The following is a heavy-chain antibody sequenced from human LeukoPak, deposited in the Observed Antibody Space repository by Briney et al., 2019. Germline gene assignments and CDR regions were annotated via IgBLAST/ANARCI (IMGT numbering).Heavy chain of an antibody. Sequence: GGPLRLSCAASGFTFSSFTMTWVRQAPGKGLEWVSAIGGRGGSTYYADFLEGRFTIARDNSKDMVYLQMNSLKVEDTVIYYCGKEGGAWGQGTKVTVSS. CDR2: IGGRGGST. D-gene: IGHD3-16*01. V-gene: IGHV3-23*01. CDR1: GFTFSSFT. CDR3: GKEGGA. J-gene: IGHJ5*02.